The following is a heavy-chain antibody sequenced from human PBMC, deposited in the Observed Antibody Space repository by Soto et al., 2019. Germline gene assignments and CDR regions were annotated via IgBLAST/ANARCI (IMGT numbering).Heavy chain of an antibody. CDR2: TWYDGSNK. Sequence: PGGSLRLSCAASGFTFSSYGMHWVRQAPGKGLEWVAVTWYDGSNKYYADSVKGRFTISRDNSKNTLYLQMNSLRAEDTAVYYCARLSTVTTVDYWGQGTLVTVSS. D-gene: IGHD4-17*01. CDR3: ARLSTVTTVDY. CDR1: GFTFSSYG. J-gene: IGHJ4*02. V-gene: IGHV3-33*01.